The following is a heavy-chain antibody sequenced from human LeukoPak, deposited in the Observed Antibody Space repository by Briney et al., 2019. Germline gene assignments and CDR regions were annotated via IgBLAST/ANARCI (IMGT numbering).Heavy chain of an antibody. CDR3: ARDLVGHFDY. CDR1: GGSISSYY. J-gene: IGHJ4*02. V-gene: IGHV4-59*01. D-gene: IGHD2-15*01. Sequence: SETLSLTCTVSGGSISSYYWSWIRQPPGKGLELIGYIYYSGSTNYNPSLKSRVTISVDTSKNQFSLKLSSVTAANTAVYYCARDLVGHFDYWGQGTLVTVSS. CDR2: IYYSGST.